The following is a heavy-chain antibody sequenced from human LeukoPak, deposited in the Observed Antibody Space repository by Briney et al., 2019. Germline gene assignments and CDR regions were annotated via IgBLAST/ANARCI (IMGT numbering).Heavy chain of an antibody. Sequence: GGSLRLSCAASGFTFSTYGMHWVRQAPGKGLEWVAVISYDGSHKYYADSVKGRFTISRDNSKNTLYVQMNSLRAEDTALYYCAKDGAARPDYYYYYYMDVWGKGTTVTVSS. J-gene: IGHJ6*03. CDR2: ISYDGSHK. D-gene: IGHD6-6*01. CDR1: GFTFSTYG. V-gene: IGHV3-30*18. CDR3: AKDGAARPDYYYYYYMDV.